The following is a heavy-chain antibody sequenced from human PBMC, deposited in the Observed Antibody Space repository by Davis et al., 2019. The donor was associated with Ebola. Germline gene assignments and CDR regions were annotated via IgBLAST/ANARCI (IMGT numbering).Heavy chain of an antibody. Sequence: SETLSLTCTVSGGSISSYYWSWIRQPPGKGLDWFGYIFYSGSTNYNPSLKSRVTISVDTSKNQFSLKLSSVTAADTAVYYCASLTIFWSYWGQGTLVTVSS. V-gene: IGHV4-59*08. CDR3: ASLTIFWSY. CDR1: GGSISSYY. D-gene: IGHD3-9*01. J-gene: IGHJ4*01. CDR2: IFYSGST.